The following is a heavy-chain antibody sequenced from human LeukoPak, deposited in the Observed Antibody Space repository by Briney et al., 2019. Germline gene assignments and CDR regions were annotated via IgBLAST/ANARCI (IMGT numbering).Heavy chain of an antibody. Sequence: GGSLRLSCTASGFTFGDYAMSWFRQAPGKRLEWVGFIRSKAYGGTTEYAASVKGRFTISRDDSKSIAYLQMNSLKTEDTAVYYCTTYDSSGYYYGAFDIWGQGTMVTVSS. CDR2: IRSKAYGGTT. CDR1: GFTFGDYA. J-gene: IGHJ3*02. CDR3: TTYDSSGYYYGAFDI. D-gene: IGHD3-22*01. V-gene: IGHV3-49*03.